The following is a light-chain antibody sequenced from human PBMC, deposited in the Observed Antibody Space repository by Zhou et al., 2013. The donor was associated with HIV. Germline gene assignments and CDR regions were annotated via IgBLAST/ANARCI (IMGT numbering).Light chain of an antibody. J-gene: IGKJ3*01. V-gene: IGKV1-33*01. Sequence: DIQMTQSPSSLSASVGDRVTITCHASQDISNSLNWYQQKPGTAPKILLHAAIDLATGVPSRFSGSGSGTVFTFTINNLQPEDIATYFCQQHDNLPFTFGPGTKVELK. CDR1: QDISNS. CDR2: AAI. CDR3: QQHDNLPFT.